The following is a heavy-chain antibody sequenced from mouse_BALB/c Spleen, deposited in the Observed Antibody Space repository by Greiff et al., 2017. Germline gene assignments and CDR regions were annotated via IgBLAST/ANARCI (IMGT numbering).Heavy chain of an antibody. J-gene: IGHJ3*01. CDR1: GYTFTSYW. V-gene: IGHV1-7*01. D-gene: IGHD1-1*02. Sequence: QVQLKESGAELAKPGASVKMSCKASGYTFTSYWMHWVKQRPGQGLEWIGYINPSTGYTEYNQKFKDKATLTADKSSSTAYMQLSSLTSEDSAVYYFLYGAWFAYWGQGTLVTVSA. CDR3: LYGAWFAY. CDR2: INPSTGYT.